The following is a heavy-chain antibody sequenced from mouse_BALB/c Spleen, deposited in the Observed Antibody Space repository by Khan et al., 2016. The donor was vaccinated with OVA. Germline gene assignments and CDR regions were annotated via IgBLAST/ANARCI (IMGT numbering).Heavy chain of an antibody. CDR1: GYTFTSYW. CDR3: ARREKYGYDPSWFAY. Sequence: QVQLQQSGAELVRPGASVKLSCKASGYTFTSYWMNWVKQRPGQGLEWIGMIDPSDSETHYNQMFKEKATLTVDKFSRTAYMQLSSLTSEDSAVYYCARREKYGYDPSWFAYWGQGTLVTVSS. CDR2: IDPSDSET. V-gene: IGHV1-61*01. J-gene: IGHJ3*01. D-gene: IGHD2-2*01.